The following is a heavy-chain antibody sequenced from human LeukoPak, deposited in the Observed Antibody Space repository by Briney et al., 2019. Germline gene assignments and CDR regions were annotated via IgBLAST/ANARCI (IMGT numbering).Heavy chain of an antibody. CDR2: IGIDSGDT. CDR3: ARDWNYFSC. J-gene: IGHJ4*02. V-gene: IGHV3-21*05. Sequence: GGSLRLSCAASGFTFSSYWMSWVRQAPGKGLEWISYIGIDSGDTHYADSVKGRFTISGDKARNSLYLQMHSLRVEDTAVYYCARDWNYFSCWGQGTLVNVSS. CDR1: GFTFSSYW. D-gene: IGHD1-1*01.